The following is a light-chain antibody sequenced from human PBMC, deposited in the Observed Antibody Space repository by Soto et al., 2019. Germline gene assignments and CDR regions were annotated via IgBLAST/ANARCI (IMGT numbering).Light chain of an antibody. Sequence: EIVMTQSPATLSVSPGERATLSCRASQSVNTNLAWYQQKPGQAPRLLIYGASTRAPGIPARFSGSGSGTEFSLTVSSLQSEEFAVYYCQQYNNWWTFGQGTTVDIK. J-gene: IGKJ1*01. CDR3: QQYNNWWT. CDR1: QSVNTN. CDR2: GAS. V-gene: IGKV3-15*01.